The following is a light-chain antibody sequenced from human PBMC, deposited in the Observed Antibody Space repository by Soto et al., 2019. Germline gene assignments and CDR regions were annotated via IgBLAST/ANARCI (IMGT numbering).Light chain of an antibody. V-gene: IGLV2-14*01. J-gene: IGLJ1*01. CDR3: SSYRSSSTLGV. Sequence: QLVLTQPASVSGSPGQSITISCTGTSSDVGGYNFVSWYQQHPGKAPKLIIYEVTNRPSGISNRFSGSKSGNTASLTISGLQAEDEADYYCSSYRSSSTLGVFGTGTKVTVL. CDR1: SSDVGGYNF. CDR2: EVT.